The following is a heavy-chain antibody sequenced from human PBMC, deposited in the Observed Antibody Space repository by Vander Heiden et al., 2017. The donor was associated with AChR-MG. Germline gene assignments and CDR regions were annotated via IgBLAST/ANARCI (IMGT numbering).Heavy chain of an antibody. CDR2: ISYDGSNK. D-gene: IGHD2-2*01. Sequence: QVQPVESGGGVVQPGGSLRLFCPASGFTSSGYAMHWVRQAPGKGLEWVAVISYDGSNKYYADSVKGRFTISRDNSKNTLYLQMNSLRAEDTAVYYCARDKVRGPEVGWFDPWGQGTLVTVSS. CDR3: ARDKVRGPEVGWFDP. J-gene: IGHJ5*02. CDR1: GFTSSGYA. V-gene: IGHV3-30-3*01.